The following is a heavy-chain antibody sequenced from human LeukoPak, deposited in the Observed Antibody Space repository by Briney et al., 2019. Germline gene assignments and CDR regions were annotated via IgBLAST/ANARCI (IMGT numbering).Heavy chain of an antibody. Sequence: GASVKVSCKVSGYTRTELSMHWVRQAPGKGLEWMGGFDPEDGETIYAQKFQGRVTMTEDTSTDTAYMELSSLRSEDTAVYYCATGGFHSGRIFDYWGQGTLVTVSS. J-gene: IGHJ4*02. CDR1: GYTRTELS. D-gene: IGHD1-26*01. CDR2: FDPEDGET. V-gene: IGHV1-24*01. CDR3: ATGGFHSGRIFDY.